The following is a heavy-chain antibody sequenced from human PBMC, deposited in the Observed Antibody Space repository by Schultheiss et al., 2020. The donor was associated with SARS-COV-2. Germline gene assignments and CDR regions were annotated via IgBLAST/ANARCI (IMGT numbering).Heavy chain of an antibody. V-gene: IGHV2-5*08. D-gene: IGHD6-19*01. CDR3: ARLQWRYGMDV. CDR2: IYWNDDK. CDR1: GGSVSSGSYY. J-gene: IGHJ6*02. Sequence: QTLSLTCTVSGGSVSSGSYYWSWIRQPPGKALEWLALIYWNDDKRYSPSLKSRLTITKDTSKNQVVLTMTNMDPVDTATYYCARLQWRYGMDVWGQGTTVTVSS.